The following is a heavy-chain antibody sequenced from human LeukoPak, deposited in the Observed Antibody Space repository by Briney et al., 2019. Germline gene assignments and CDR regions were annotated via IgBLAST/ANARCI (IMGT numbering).Heavy chain of an antibody. CDR2: IYHSGST. Sequence: PSETLSLTCTVSGGSISSGGYYWSWIRQPPGKGLEWIGSIYHSGSTYYNPSLKSRVTISVDTSKNQFSLKLSSVTAADTAVYYCASHSITSAGINWFDPWGRGTLVTVSS. CDR1: GGSISSGGYY. V-gene: IGHV4-39*07. CDR3: ASHSITSAGINWFDP. J-gene: IGHJ5*02. D-gene: IGHD6-13*01.